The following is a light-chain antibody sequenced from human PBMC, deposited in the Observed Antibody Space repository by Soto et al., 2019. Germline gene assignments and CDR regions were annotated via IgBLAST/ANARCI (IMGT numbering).Light chain of an antibody. CDR1: QSITTW. CDR2: KAT. V-gene: IGKV1-5*03. J-gene: IGKJ2*01. CDR3: QRYNDYQYI. Sequence: DIQMTQPPSTLSASVGDRVTITCRASQSITTWLAWYQQKPGKAPKLLIYKATNLQSGVPSRFSGSGSGTEFSLTISSLQTDNFATYYCQRYNDYQYIFGQGTKLEIK.